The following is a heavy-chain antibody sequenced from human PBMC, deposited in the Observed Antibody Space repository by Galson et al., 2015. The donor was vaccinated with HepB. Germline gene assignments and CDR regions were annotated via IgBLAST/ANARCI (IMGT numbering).Heavy chain of an antibody. D-gene: IGHD6-13*01. V-gene: IGHV3-73*01. J-gene: IGHJ4*02. CDR2: IGSKAHNYAT. CDR3: TRLGDLSGYSSK. Sequence: SLRLSCAASGFTFGSFPLHWVRQASGKGLEWVGRIGSKAHNYATAYVASVKGRFTISRDDSKSTAYLQMNSLKTEDTAVYYCTRLGDLSGYSSKWGQGTLVTVSS. CDR1: GFTFGSFP.